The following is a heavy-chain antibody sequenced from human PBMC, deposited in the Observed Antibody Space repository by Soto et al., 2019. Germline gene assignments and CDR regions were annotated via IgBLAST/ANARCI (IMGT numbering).Heavy chain of an antibody. V-gene: IGHV4-59*01. CDR2: IYYSGST. CDR1: GGTISSYY. D-gene: IGHD1-26*01. J-gene: IGHJ3*02. Sequence: SETLSLTCTVSGGTISSYYWSWIRQPPGKGLEYIGYIYYSGSTNYNPSLKSRVTISVDTSKNQFSLKLSSVTAADTAVYYCARDLGSAAFDIWGHGTMVTVSS. CDR3: ARDLGSAAFDI.